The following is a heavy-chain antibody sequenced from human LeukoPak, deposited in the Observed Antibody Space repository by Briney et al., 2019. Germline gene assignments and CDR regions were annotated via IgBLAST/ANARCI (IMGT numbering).Heavy chain of an antibody. CDR3: ARDYGDYEGYFDY. J-gene: IGHJ4*02. V-gene: IGHV3-21*01. CDR1: GFTFRSYS. Sequence: GGSLRLSCAASGFTFRSYSMNWVRQAPGKGLEWVSSISSSSSYIYYADPVKGRFTISRDNAKNSLYLQMNSLRAEDTAVYYCARDYGDYEGYFDYWGQGTLVTVSS. CDR2: ISSSSSYI. D-gene: IGHD4-17*01.